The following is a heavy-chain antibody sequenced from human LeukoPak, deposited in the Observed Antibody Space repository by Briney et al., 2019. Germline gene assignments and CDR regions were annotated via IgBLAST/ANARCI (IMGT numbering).Heavy chain of an antibody. CDR3: ARDVEYCSVGNCYYFDY. CDR1: GFSLSYYA. Sequence: PGGSLRLSCTPSGFSLSYYALTWVRQAPGKGLSWVSTVGDGGSFTRYAESVRGRFTISRDDAKNSLYLQMNSLRAEGTAVYYCARDVEYCSVGNCYYFDYWGQGTLVTVSS. J-gene: IGHJ4*02. D-gene: IGHD2-15*01. CDR2: VGDGGSFT. V-gene: IGHV3-23*01.